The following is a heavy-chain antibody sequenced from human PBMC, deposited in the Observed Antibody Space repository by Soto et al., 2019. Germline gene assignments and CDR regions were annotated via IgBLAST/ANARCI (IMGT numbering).Heavy chain of an antibody. J-gene: IGHJ4*02. CDR2: INGDGSTT. V-gene: IGHV3-74*01. Sequence: PGGSLRLSCAASGFTFNSYWIHWVRQAPGEGLVWVSRINGDGSTTNYADSVKGRFASSRDNAKNTLYLQMNSLRAGDTAVYSCAGGGSGAFYLDSWGQGTLVTVSS. CDR3: AGGGSGAFYLDS. D-gene: IGHD3-10*01. CDR1: GFTFNSYW.